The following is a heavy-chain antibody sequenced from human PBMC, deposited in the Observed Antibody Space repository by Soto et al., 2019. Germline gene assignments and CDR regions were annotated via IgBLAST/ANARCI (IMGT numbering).Heavy chain of an antibody. J-gene: IGHJ4*02. CDR1: GGTFSSYA. CDR2: SIPIFGTA. Sequence: QVQLVQSGAEVKKPGSSVKVSCKASGGTFSSYAISWVRQAPGQGLEWMGGSIPIFGTANYAQKFQGRVTITADESTSTAYMELSSLRSEDTAVYYCARETRYNWNYVAFDYWGQGTLVTVSS. CDR3: ARETRYNWNYVAFDY. V-gene: IGHV1-69*01. D-gene: IGHD1-7*01.